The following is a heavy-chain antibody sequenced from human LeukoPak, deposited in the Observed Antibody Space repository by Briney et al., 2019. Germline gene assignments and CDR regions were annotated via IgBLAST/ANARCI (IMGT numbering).Heavy chain of an antibody. V-gene: IGHV4-59*04. J-gene: IGHJ4*02. CDR2: IYYSGST. CDR3: ARLASTVVTLRTFDY. Sequence: SETLSLTCTVSGGSISSYYWSWIRQPPGKGLEWIGYIYYSGSTYYNPSLKSRVTISVDTSKNQFSLKLSSVTAADTAVYYCARLASTVVTLRTFDYWGQGTLVTVSS. D-gene: IGHD4-23*01. CDR1: GGSISSYY.